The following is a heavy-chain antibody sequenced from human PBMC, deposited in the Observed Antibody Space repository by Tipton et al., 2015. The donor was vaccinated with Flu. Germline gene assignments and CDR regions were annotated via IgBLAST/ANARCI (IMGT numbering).Heavy chain of an antibody. Sequence: QVQLVQSGAEVKKPGASVKVSCQASGYTFSTYYMHWVRQAPGQGLEWMGIINPSGGSTTYAQKFQGRVTMTRDTSISTAYMELRRLRSDDTAVYYCARGGEYYDFWSGYYPTDYWGQGTLVTVSS. V-gene: IGHV1-46*01. CDR3: ARGGEYYDFWSGYYPTDY. J-gene: IGHJ4*02. CDR1: GYTFSTYY. CDR2: INPSGGST. D-gene: IGHD3-3*01.